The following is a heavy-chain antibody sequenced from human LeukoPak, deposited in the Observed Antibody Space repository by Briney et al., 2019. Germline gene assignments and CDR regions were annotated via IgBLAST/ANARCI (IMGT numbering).Heavy chain of an antibody. CDR3: AVNSSGYYNFY. CDR1: GFTFRSYG. V-gene: IGHV3-21*01. J-gene: IGHJ4*02. CDR2: ISSSSSYI. D-gene: IGHD3-22*01. Sequence: GGSLRLSCAASGFTFRSYGMNWVCQAPGKGLEWVSSISSSSSYIYYADSVKGRFTISRDNAKNSLYLQMNSLRAEDTAVYYCAVNSSGYYNFYWGQGTLVTVSS.